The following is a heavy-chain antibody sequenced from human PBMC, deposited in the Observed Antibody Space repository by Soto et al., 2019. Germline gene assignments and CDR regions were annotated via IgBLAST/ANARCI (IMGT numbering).Heavy chain of an antibody. D-gene: IGHD6-13*01. CDR3: AREYGSTWYNFDY. Sequence: PGGSLRLSCVASGFTFSRYSMNWVRQAPGRGLEWVSYISSGSRTIYYADSMKGRFTVSRDNAKNSLYLQMSSLGDEDTAVYYCAREYGSTWYNFDYWGRGTLVTVSS. J-gene: IGHJ4*01. V-gene: IGHV3-48*02. CDR2: ISSGSRTI. CDR1: GFTFSRYS.